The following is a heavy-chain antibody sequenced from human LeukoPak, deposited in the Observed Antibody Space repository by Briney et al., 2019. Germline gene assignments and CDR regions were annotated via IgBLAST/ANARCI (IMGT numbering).Heavy chain of an antibody. V-gene: IGHV3-21*01. J-gene: IGHJ4*02. CDR1: GFTFSSYS. CDR2: ISSSSSYI. Sequence: GGSLRLSCAASGFTFSSYSMNWVRQAPGKGLEWVSSISSSSSYIYYADSVKGRFTISRDNAKNSLYLQMNSLRAEDTAVYYCARSPLRLKRTYYFDYWGQGTLATVSS. CDR3: ARSPLRLKRTYYFDY. D-gene: IGHD4-17*01.